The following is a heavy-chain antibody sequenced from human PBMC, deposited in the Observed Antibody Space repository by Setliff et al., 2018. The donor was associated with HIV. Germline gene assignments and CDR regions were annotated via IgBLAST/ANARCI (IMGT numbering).Heavy chain of an antibody. CDR3: ARYTSKVDWFDP. D-gene: IGHD2-2*02. V-gene: IGHV4-34*01. J-gene: IGHJ5*02. CDR1: GGSFSDYY. CDR2: IHYNGRT. Sequence: ASETLSLTCAVYGGSFSDYYWGWIRQPPGKGLEWIAIIHYNGRTYYDPSLKSRVTIFVDTSKTQFYLKLRSVTASDTAVYYCARYTSKVDWFDPWGQGTLVTVSS.